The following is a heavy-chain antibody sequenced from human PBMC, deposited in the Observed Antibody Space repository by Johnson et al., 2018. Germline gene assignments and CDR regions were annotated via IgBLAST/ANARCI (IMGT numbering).Heavy chain of an antibody. CDR3: AREGYSSGRAGIFDM. CDR2: KSHDGISK. Sequence: QVQLVEGGGGVVQPGRSLRLSCAASGSIFSGYVMHWVRQAPGKGLEWVALKSHDGISKQYGDSGKDRFIISRDDSKNTLYLEMNSRRVEDTAVYYCAREGYSSGRAGIFDMWGQGTMVTVSS. V-gene: IGHV3-30*03. CDR1: GSIFSGYV. J-gene: IGHJ3*02. D-gene: IGHD6-19*01.